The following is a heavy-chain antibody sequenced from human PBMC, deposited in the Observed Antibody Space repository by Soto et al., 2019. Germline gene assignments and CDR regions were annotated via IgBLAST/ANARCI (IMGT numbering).Heavy chain of an antibody. CDR3: ASSPGGGRQPGYYYYGMDV. J-gene: IGHJ6*02. CDR1: GGSISSGGYY. CDR2: IYYSGST. V-gene: IGHV4-31*03. Sequence: PSETLSLTCTVSGGSISSGGYYWSWIRQHPGKGLEWIGYIYYSGSTYYNPSLKSRVTISVDTSKNQFSLKLSSVTAADTAVYYCASSPGGGRQPGYYYYGMDVRGQGTTVTVSS. D-gene: IGHD3-16*01.